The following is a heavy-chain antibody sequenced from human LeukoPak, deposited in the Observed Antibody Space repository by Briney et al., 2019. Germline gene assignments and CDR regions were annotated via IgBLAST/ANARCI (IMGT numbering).Heavy chain of an antibody. Sequence: GGTLRLSCAASGFTFDDYAMHWVRQPPGQGLEWVSLISADGAGTSYANSVKGRFTISRDNSKNLLFLQMNGLRTEDTAFYFCAKVGPWLANDFWGQGILVTVSS. CDR3: AKVGPWLANDF. J-gene: IGHJ4*02. D-gene: IGHD6-19*01. V-gene: IGHV3-43*02. CDR2: ISADGAGT. CDR1: GFTFDDYA.